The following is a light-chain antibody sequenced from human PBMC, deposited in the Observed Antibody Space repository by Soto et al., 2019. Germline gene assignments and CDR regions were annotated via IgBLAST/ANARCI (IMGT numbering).Light chain of an antibody. J-gene: IGKJ4*01. CDR3: QQSSSTPQT. V-gene: IGKV1-39*01. Sequence: DIQITPSPSFLSASVRDRVNITCRASPNISSYLSWYQQKPGKAPKLLINVASTLPSGVPSRFSGSGSGTDFTLAISSLQPEDFATYYCQQSSSTPQTFGGGTRVEIK. CDR2: VAS. CDR1: PNISSY.